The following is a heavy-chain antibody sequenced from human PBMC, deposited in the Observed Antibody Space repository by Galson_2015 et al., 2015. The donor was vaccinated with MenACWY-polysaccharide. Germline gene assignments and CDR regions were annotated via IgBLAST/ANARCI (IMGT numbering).Heavy chain of an antibody. Sequence: SVKVSCKASGYTFTSYDINWVRQATGQGLEWMGWMNPNSGNTGYAQKFQGRATMTRNTSISTAYMELSSLRSEDTAVYYCARGDIVVVVAATGRFDPWGQGTLVTVSS. CDR2: MNPNSGNT. D-gene: IGHD2-15*01. J-gene: IGHJ5*02. CDR3: ARGDIVVVVAATGRFDP. CDR1: GYTFTSYD. V-gene: IGHV1-8*01.